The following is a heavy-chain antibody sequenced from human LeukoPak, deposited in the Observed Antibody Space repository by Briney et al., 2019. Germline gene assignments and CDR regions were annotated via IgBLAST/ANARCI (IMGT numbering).Heavy chain of an antibody. D-gene: IGHD5-12*01. CDR1: GFTFSNYE. Sequence: GGSLRLSCAASGFTFSNYEMNWVRQAPGKGLEWVSYISSHGLTRYYADSVKGRFTISRDDAKNSLYLQMNSLRAEDTAVYYCARVVARVYYFDYWGQGTLVTVSS. J-gene: IGHJ4*02. CDR2: ISSHGLTR. CDR3: ARVVARVYYFDY. V-gene: IGHV3-48*03.